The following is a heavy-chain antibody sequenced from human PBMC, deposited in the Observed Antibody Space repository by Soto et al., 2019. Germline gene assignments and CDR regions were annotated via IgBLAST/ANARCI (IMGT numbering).Heavy chain of an antibody. J-gene: IGHJ6*03. CDR2: ISSSSSTI. D-gene: IGHD2-21*01. CDR1: GFTFSSYS. Sequence: GGSLRLSCAASGFTFSSYSMNWVRQAPGKGLEWVSYISSSSSTIYYADSVKGRFTISRDNAKNSLYLQMNSLRAEDTAVYYCARDPRPKIPEDYYYYYYMDVWGKGTTVTVSS. V-gene: IGHV3-48*01. CDR3: ARDPRPKIPEDYYYYYYMDV.